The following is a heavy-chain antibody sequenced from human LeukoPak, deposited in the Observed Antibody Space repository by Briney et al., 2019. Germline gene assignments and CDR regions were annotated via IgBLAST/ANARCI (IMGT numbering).Heavy chain of an antibody. Sequence: GGSLRLSCAASGFTFSSYAMHWVRQAPGKGLEWVAVISYDGSNKYYADSVKGRFTISRDNSKNTLYLQMNSLRAEDTAVYYCAKERYCSSTSCYTGPLDYWGQGTLVTVSS. CDR3: AKERYCSSTSCYTGPLDY. CDR2: ISYDGSNK. D-gene: IGHD2-2*02. CDR1: GFTFSSYA. V-gene: IGHV3-30-3*01. J-gene: IGHJ4*02.